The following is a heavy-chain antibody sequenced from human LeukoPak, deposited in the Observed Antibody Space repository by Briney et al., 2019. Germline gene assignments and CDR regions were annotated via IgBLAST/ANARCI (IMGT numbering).Heavy chain of an antibody. CDR1: GGSISSSSYY. D-gene: IGHD6-6*01. Sequence: SETLSLTCTVSGGSISSSSYYWGWIRQPPGKGLEWIGSIYYSGSTYYNPSLKSRVTISVDTSKNQFSLKLSSVTAADTAVYYCARVSSRSSGPGEAVDYWGQGTLVTVSS. CDR2: IYYSGST. J-gene: IGHJ4*02. V-gene: IGHV4-39*07. CDR3: ARVSSRSSGPGEAVDY.